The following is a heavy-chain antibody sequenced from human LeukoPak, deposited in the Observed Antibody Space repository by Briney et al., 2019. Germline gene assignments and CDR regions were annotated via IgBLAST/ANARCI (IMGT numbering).Heavy chain of an antibody. J-gene: IGHJ4*02. V-gene: IGHV3-7*01. CDR1: GFTFSTYW. D-gene: IGHD2/OR15-2a*01. Sequence: PGGSPRLSCAASGFTFSTYWMSWVRQAPGKGLAWVASIKQDGSEKYYVDSVRGRFTISRDSAKNSLYLQMDSLRAEDTAVYYCARDRLWLNYWGQGTLVTVSS. CDR3: ARDRLWLNY. CDR2: IKQDGSEK.